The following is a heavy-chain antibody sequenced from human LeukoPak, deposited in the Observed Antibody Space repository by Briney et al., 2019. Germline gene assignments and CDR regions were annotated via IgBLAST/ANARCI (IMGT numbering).Heavy chain of an antibody. J-gene: IGHJ4*02. V-gene: IGHV1-69*04. CDR1: GGTFSSYA. CDR2: IIPILGIA. D-gene: IGHD5-18*01. CDR3: ARGGRGYSYGHFDY. Sequence: SVKVSCKASGGTFSSYAISWVRQAPGQGLKWMGRIIPILGIANYAQKFQGRVTITADKSTSTAYMELSSLRSDDTAVYYCARGGRGYSYGHFDYWGQGTLVTVSS.